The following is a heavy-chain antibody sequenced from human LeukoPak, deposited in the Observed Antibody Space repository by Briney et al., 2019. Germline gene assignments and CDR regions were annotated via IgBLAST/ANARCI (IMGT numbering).Heavy chain of an antibody. V-gene: IGHV3-66*01. CDR1: GFTFSFYS. CDR2: IYSGGTT. Sequence: PGGSLRLSCGASGFTFSFYSMNWVRQAPGKGLEWVSVIYSGGTTYYADSVKARFTVSRDNSKNTLYLQMNSLRADDTAVYYCATAGEGLYLDYWGQGTLVTVSS. J-gene: IGHJ4*02. CDR3: ATAGEGLYLDY. D-gene: IGHD7-27*01.